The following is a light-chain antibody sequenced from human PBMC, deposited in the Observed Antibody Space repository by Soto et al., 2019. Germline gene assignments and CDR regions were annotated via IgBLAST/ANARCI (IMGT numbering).Light chain of an antibody. CDR2: LGS. Sequence: DIVMTQSPLSLPVTPGEPASISCRSSQSLLHSNGYTYLDWYLQKPGQSPQLLIYLGSNRDSGVPDRFSGSGSGTDFTLKISRVEAEDVGVYYCMQALQAPLTFGGGTEVQIK. CDR1: QSLLHSNGYTY. V-gene: IGKV2-28*01. CDR3: MQALQAPLT. J-gene: IGKJ4*01.